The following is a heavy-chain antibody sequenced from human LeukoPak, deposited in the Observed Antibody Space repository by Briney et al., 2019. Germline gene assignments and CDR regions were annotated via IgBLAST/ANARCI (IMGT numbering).Heavy chain of an antibody. CDR1: GFTFTNYD. V-gene: IGHV3-23*01. J-gene: IGHJ1*01. CDR2: ISGSGSST. CDR3: ANSRTIFHH. Sequence: PGGSLRLSCAVSGFTFTNYDMSWVRQAPGKGLEWVSGISGSGSSTYYADSVKGRFTISRDNSKNTLYLQMNSLRAEDTAVYYCANSRTIFHHWGQGTLVTVSS. D-gene: IGHD3-3*01.